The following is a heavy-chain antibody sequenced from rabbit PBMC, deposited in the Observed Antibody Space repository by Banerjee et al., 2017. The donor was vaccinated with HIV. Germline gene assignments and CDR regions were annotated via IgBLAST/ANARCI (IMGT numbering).Heavy chain of an antibody. V-gene: IGHV1S45*01. CDR3: ARDFAGVIGCNFNL. Sequence: QEQLEESGGDLVKPGGTLTLTCTASGFSFSNKYDMCWVRQAPGKGLEWIACINTSSCNTVYASWAKGRFTISKTSSTTVTLQMTILTAADTATYFCARDFAGVIGCNFNLWGPGTLVTVS. CDR2: INTSSCNT. J-gene: IGHJ4*01. D-gene: IGHD4-2*01. CDR1: GFSFSNKYD.